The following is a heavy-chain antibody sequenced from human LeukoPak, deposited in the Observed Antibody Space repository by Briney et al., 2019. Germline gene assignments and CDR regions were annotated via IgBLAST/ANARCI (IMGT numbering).Heavy chain of an antibody. J-gene: IGHJ4*02. CDR2: IIPIFGTA. CDR1: GGTFSSYA. Sequence: SVKVSCKASGGTFSSYAISWVRQAPGQGLEWMGRIIPIFGTANYAQKFQGRVTITTDESTSTAYMELSSLRSEDTAVYYCARGDYDFWSGYWYFGSFDYWGQGALVTVSS. CDR3: ARGDYDFWSGYWYFGSFDY. D-gene: IGHD3-3*01. V-gene: IGHV1-69*05.